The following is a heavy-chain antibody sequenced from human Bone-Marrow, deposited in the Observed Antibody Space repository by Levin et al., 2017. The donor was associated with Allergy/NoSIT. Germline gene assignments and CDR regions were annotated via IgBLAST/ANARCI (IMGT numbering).Heavy chain of an antibody. D-gene: IGHD6-19*01. V-gene: IGHV3-74*01. J-gene: IGHJ4*02. CDR3: ARTSVAAYFDY. CDR1: GFTFSSYW. Sequence: GESLKISCAASGFTFSSYWMHWVRQAPGKGLVWVSRINSDGSSTSYADSVKGRFTISRDNAKNTLYLQMNSLRAEDTAVYYCARTSVAAYFDYWGQGTLVTVSS. CDR2: INSDGSST.